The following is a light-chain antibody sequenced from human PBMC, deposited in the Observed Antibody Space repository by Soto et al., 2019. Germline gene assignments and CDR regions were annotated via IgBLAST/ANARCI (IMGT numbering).Light chain of an antibody. J-gene: IGLJ1*01. CDR2: DVR. Sequence: QSVLTQPASVSGSPGQSITISCTGPSSDVGGYNYVSWYQQHPGKAPKLMIYDVRNRPSGVSNRFSGSKSVNTASLTISGLQAEDEADYYCSSYTTISTYVFGTGTKVTVL. CDR3: SSYTTISTYV. CDR1: SSDVGGYNY. V-gene: IGLV2-14*01.